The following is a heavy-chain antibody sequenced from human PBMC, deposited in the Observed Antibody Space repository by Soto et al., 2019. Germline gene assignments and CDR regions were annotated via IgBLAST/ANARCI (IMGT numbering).Heavy chain of an antibody. D-gene: IGHD3-16*01. CDR2: ISGSGGST. CDR3: AKLSGPLWGVRGNYFDY. J-gene: IGHJ4*02. Sequence: EVQLLESGGGLVQPGGSLRLSCAASGFSVSSNAMSWVRQAPGKGLEWVSAISGSGGSTYYADSVRGRFTISRDNSKNTLYLQMSTLRAEDTAVYYCAKLSGPLWGVRGNYFDYWGQGTLVTVSS. CDR1: GFSVSSNA. V-gene: IGHV3-23*01.